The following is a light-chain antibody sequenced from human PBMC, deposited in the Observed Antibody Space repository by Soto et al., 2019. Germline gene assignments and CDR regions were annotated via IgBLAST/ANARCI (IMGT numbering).Light chain of an antibody. V-gene: IGKV1-5*03. CDR2: KAS. J-gene: IGKJ1*01. CDR3: QHYNSYSEA. Sequence: DIQMTQSPSTLSVSVGDRVTITCRASQTISSWLAWYQQKPGKAPKLLIYKASTLKSGVQSRFSGSGSGTEFTLTISSLQPDDFATYYCQHYNSYSEAFGQGTKVEL. CDR1: QTISSW.